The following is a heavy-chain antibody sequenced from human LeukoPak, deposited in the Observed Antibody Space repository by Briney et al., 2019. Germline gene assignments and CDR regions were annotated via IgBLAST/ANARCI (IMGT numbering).Heavy chain of an antibody. J-gene: IGHJ4*02. CDR1: GFTFSSYA. Sequence: GGSLRLSCSASGFTFSSYAMYWVRQAPGKGLEYVSAISSNGGYTYYADLVKGRFTISRDNSKNTLYLQMSSLRAEDTAVYYCVKRLYYYDSSGPFDYWGQGTLVTVSS. CDR3: VKRLYYYDSSGPFDY. D-gene: IGHD3-22*01. CDR2: ISSNGGYT. V-gene: IGHV3-64D*09.